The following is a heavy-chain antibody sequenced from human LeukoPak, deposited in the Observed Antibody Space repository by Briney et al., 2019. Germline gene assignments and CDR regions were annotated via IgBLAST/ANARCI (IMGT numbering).Heavy chain of an antibody. CDR2: IYSSGST. Sequence: SETLSLTCTVSGGSISSYYWSWIRQPAGKGLEWIGRIYSSGSTNYNPSLKSRVTMTRDTSTSTLYMDLSSLRSEDTAVYYCATTTYGDYEYYGMDVWGQGTTVTVSS. CDR3: ATTTYGDYEYYGMDV. J-gene: IGHJ6*02. CDR1: GGSISSYY. D-gene: IGHD4-17*01. V-gene: IGHV4-4*07.